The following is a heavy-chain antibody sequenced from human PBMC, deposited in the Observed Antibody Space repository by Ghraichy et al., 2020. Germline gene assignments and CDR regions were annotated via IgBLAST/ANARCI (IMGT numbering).Heavy chain of an antibody. Sequence: GGSLRLSCAASGFTFSSYAMSWVRQAPGKGLEWVSAIRGSGGSTSYADSVKGRFTISRDNSENTLYLQMNSLRAEDTAVYYCAKPLLTGSGPGWFDPWGQGTLVTVSS. D-gene: IGHD3-9*01. CDR1: GFTFSSYA. CDR3: AKPLLTGSGPGWFDP. J-gene: IGHJ5*02. CDR2: IRGSGGST. V-gene: IGHV3-23*01.